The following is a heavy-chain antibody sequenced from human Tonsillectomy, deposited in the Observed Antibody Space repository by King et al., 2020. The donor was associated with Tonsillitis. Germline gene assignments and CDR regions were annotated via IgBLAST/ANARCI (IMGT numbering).Heavy chain of an antibody. J-gene: IGHJ2*01. D-gene: IGHD4-17*01. CDR2: LSGSGAWT. CDR3: AKRLGGINDGDFGHFDL. CDR1: GFPFRKYA. Sequence: VQLVESGGGLVQPGGSLRLSCVGSGFPFRKYALGWVRQAPGKGLEWVSSLSGSGAWTNYADSVKGRFSISSDNSENTLSLQMTSLGVEDTAIYYCAKRLGGINDGDFGHFDLWGRGALVTVSS. V-gene: IGHV3-23*04.